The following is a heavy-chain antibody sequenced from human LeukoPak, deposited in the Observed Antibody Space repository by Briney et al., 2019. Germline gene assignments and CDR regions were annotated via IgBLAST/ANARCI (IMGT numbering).Heavy chain of an antibody. CDR1: GFTFSDYY. J-gene: IGHJ4*02. CDR3: ARGRVTMIVVVSPPVD. Sequence: GGSLRLSCAASGFTFSDYYMSWIRQAPGKGLEWVSYISSSGSTIYYADSVKGRFTISRDNAKNSLYLQMNSLRAEDTAVYYCARGRVTMIVVVSPPVDWGQGTLVIVSA. D-gene: IGHD3-22*01. V-gene: IGHV3-11*04. CDR2: ISSSGSTI.